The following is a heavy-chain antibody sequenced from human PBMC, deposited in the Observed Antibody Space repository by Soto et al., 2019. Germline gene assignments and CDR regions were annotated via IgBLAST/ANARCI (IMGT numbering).Heavy chain of an antibody. D-gene: IGHD2-21*02. CDR1: GGSISSSSYY. CDR3: ASIYCGGDCYSSSRPPNYYFDY. CDR2: IYYSGST. V-gene: IGHV4-39*01. J-gene: IGHJ4*02. Sequence: PSETLSLTCTVSGGSISSSSYYWGWIRQPPGKGLEWIGSIYYSGSTYYNPSLKSRVTISVDTSKNQFSLKLSSVTAADTAVYYCASIYCGGDCYSSSRPPNYYFDYWGQGTLVTVSS.